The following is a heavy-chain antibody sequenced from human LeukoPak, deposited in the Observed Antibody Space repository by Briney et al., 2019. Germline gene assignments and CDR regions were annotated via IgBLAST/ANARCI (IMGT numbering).Heavy chain of an antibody. CDR1: GGSFSGYY. Sequence: TPSETLSLTCAVYGGSFSGYYWSWIRQPPGKGLEWIGEINHSGSTNYNPSLKSRVTISVDTSKNQFSLKLSSVTAADTAVYYCARDRRHSSGWSRDRYWYFDLWGRGTLVTVSS. J-gene: IGHJ2*01. D-gene: IGHD6-19*01. CDR2: INHSGST. CDR3: ARDRRHSSGWSRDRYWYFDL. V-gene: IGHV4-34*01.